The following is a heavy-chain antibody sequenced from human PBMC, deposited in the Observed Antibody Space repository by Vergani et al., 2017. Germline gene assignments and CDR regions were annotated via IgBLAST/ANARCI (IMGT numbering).Heavy chain of an antibody. CDR2: LSYDGTQK. Sequence: QVHLVESGGGVVQPGRSLRLSCVVSGFTSSYYGMHWVRQAPGKGLVWVAVLSYDGTQKYYADSVKGRFTISRDNSKSTLYLQMNSLRTEDTAVYYCATKSCGTPGCQIGDFREWGQGTLVTGSS. CDR1: GFTSSYYG. D-gene: IGHD1-1*01. J-gene: IGHJ1*01. CDR3: ATKSCGTPGCQIGDFRE. V-gene: IGHV3-30*03.